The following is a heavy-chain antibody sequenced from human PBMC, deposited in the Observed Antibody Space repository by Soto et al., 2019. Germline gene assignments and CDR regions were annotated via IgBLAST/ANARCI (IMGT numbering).Heavy chain of an antibody. CDR1: GYTFTNYG. CDR2: ISAYNGDT. Sequence: QVQLLQSGAEVKKPGASVKVSCKASGYTFTNYGIIWVRQAPGQGLEWMGWISAYNGDTPYTQRLQGKVTMTTDTTASTAYMELRSLSSDDSAVSYCARVLLLVGYFYSYMDAWGKGTTVTVSS. J-gene: IGHJ6*03. CDR3: ARVLLLVGYFYSYMDA. D-gene: IGHD2-15*01. V-gene: IGHV1-18*01.